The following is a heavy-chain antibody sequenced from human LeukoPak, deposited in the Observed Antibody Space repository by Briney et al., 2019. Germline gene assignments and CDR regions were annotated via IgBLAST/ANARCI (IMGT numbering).Heavy chain of an antibody. J-gene: IGHJ5*02. V-gene: IGHV3-48*01. CDR1: GFTFSSYS. CDR3: ARSWQQQSFHWFDP. D-gene: IGHD6-13*01. Sequence: GGSLRLSCAASGFTFSSYSMNWVRQAPGKGLEWVSYISSSSSTIYYADSVKGRFTISRDNAKNSLYLQMNSLRAEDTAVYYCARSWQQQSFHWFDPWGQGTLVTVSS. CDR2: ISSSSSTI.